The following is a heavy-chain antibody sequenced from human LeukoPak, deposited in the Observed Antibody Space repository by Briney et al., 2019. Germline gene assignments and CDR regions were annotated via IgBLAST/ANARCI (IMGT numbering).Heavy chain of an antibody. V-gene: IGHV3-53*01. Sequence: GGSLRLSCAASGFTVSSNYMSWVRQAPGKGLEWVSVIYSGGSTYYADSVKGRFTISRDNSKNTLYLQMNSLRAEDTAVYYCAKCSPPAFGSSGYYYYYYGMDVWGQGTTVTVSS. CDR2: IYSGGST. J-gene: IGHJ6*02. CDR1: GFTVSSNY. D-gene: IGHD3-22*01. CDR3: AKCSPPAFGSSGYYYYYYGMDV.